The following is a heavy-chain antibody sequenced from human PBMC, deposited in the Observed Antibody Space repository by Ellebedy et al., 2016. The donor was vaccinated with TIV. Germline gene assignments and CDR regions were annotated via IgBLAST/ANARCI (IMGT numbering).Heavy chain of an antibody. CDR1: GYSFIGYY. CDR3: ARDDYGDRYGMDV. V-gene: IGHV1-2*02. CDR2: INPNNGGT. J-gene: IGHJ6*02. Sequence: ASVKVSXXASGYSFIGYYMHWVRQAPGQGLEWMGWINPNNGGTNSAQKFQGRVTMTRYASISTAYMELSRLRSDDTAVYYCARDDYGDRYGMDVWGQGTTVTVSS. D-gene: IGHD4-17*01.